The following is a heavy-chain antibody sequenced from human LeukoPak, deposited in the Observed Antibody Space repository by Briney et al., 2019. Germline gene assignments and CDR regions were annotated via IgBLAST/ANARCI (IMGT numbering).Heavy chain of an antibody. CDR3: AKGGAVADY. V-gene: IGHV3-23*01. Sequence: GGSLRLSCAASGFTFSSHWMHWVRQAPGKGLVWVSRISGSGGSTYYADSVKGRFTISRDNSKNTLYLQMNSLRAEDTAVYYCAKGGAVADYWGQGTLVTVSS. CDR1: GFTFSSHW. J-gene: IGHJ4*02. CDR2: ISGSGGST. D-gene: IGHD6-19*01.